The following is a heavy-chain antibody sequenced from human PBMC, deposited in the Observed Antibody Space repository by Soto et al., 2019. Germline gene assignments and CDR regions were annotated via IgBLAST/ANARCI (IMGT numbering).Heavy chain of an antibody. CDR2: IYYSGST. J-gene: IGHJ4*02. CDR1: GGSISSYY. D-gene: IGHD5-18*01. Sequence: SETLSLTCTVSGGSISSYYWSWIRQPPGKGLEWIGYIYYSGSTNYNPSLKSQVTISVDTSKNQFSLKLSSVTAADTAVYYCAIVRGYSYGYGSFDVWGQGSLVPVSS. V-gene: IGHV4-59*01. CDR3: AIVRGYSYGYGSFDV.